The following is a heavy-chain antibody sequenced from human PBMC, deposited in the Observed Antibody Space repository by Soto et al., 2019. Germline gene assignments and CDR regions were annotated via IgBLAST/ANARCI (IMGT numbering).Heavy chain of an antibody. D-gene: IGHD3-22*01. J-gene: IGHJ4*02. V-gene: IGHV4-31*03. CDR3: ASGYYDSSGSGY. CDR1: GGSISSGGYY. Sequence: PSETLSLTCKVSGGSISSGGYYWTWIRQHPGKGLEWIGYIYYTGSTYYNPSLKSRITMSLDTSKDQFSLNLTSVTAADTAVYYCASGYYDSSGSGYWGQGTLVTVYS. CDR2: IYYTGST.